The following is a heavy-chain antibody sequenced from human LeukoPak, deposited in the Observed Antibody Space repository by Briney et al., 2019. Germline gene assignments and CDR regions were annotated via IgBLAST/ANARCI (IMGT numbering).Heavy chain of an antibody. CDR3: AAHYYGSGSYPLDY. Sequence: GGPLRLSCAASGFTFDDYTMHWVRQAPGKGLEWVSLISWDGGSTYYADSVKGRFTISRDNSKNSLYLQMNSLRTEDTALYYCAAHYYGSGSYPLDYWGQGTLVTVSS. CDR1: GFTFDDYT. CDR2: ISWDGGST. D-gene: IGHD3-10*01. V-gene: IGHV3-43*01. J-gene: IGHJ4*02.